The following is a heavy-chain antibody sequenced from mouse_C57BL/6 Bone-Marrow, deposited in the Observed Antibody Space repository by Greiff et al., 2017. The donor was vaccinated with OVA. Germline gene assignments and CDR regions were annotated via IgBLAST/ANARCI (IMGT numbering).Heavy chain of an antibody. V-gene: IGHV2-2*01. CDR1: GFSLTSYG. CDR2: IWSGGST. Sequence: QVQLQQSGPGLVQPSQSLSITCTVSGFSLTSYGVHWVRQSPGKGLEWLGVIWSGGSTDYNAAFISRLSISKDNSKSQVFFKMNSLQADDTAIYYCAGVTTKGFAYWGQGTLVTVSA. D-gene: IGHD2-2*01. CDR3: AGVTTKGFAY. J-gene: IGHJ3*01.